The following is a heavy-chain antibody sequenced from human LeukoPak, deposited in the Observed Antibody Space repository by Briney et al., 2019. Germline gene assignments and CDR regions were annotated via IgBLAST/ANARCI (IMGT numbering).Heavy chain of an antibody. D-gene: IGHD1-1*01. J-gene: IGHJ6*02. Sequence: GGSLRLSCAASGFTFRSYGMHWVRQAPGRGLEWVEVISYDGSNEYYVDPVKGRFNISRDNSKNTLYLQMHSLRVEDTARYYCAKGGNDFYYYGMDVWGQGTTVTVSS. CDR1: GFTFRSYG. CDR3: AKGGNDFYYYGMDV. CDR2: ISYDGSNE. V-gene: IGHV3-30*18.